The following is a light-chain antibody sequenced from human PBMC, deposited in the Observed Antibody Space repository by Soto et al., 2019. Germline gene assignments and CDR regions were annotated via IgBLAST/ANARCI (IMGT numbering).Light chain of an antibody. CDR3: QQSLSTPVYT. CDR1: QSIYNY. Sequence: DIPMTQSPSSLSASVGDRVTITCRASQSIYNYLNWYQQKPGKPPQLLIYAASSLQSGVPSTFSSSGSGTDFTLTIISLQREDFATYYCQQSLSTPVYTFGQGTRLEIK. J-gene: IGKJ2*01. CDR2: AAS. V-gene: IGKV1-39*01.